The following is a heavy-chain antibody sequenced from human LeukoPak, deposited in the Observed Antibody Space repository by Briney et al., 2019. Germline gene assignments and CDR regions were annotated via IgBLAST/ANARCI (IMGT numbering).Heavy chain of an antibody. J-gene: IGHJ4*02. Sequence: GGSLRLSCAASGFNFSSQWMSWVRQAPGKGLEWVANIKQDGSEKYYVDSVKGRFTISRDNAKNSLYLQMNSLRAEDTAVYYCAVYYYDSSGYDYWGQGTLVTVSS. CDR2: IKQDGSEK. CDR1: GFNFSSQW. D-gene: IGHD3-22*01. V-gene: IGHV3-7*01. CDR3: AVYYYDSSGYDY.